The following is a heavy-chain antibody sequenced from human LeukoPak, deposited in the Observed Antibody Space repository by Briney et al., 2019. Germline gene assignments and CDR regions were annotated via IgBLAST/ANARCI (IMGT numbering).Heavy chain of an antibody. Sequence: GGSLRLSCAASGFTFSDYYMTWIRQAPGRGLDWVSYISSSGSTIYYADSAKGRFTICRDSAKNSLFLQMNSLRAEDTAVYYCAREAGYCSSTSCSYYYYMDVWGKGTTVTVSS. CDR2: ISSSGSTI. V-gene: IGHV3-11*04. CDR1: GFTFSDYY. J-gene: IGHJ6*03. CDR3: AREAGYCSSTSCSYYYYMDV. D-gene: IGHD2-2*03.